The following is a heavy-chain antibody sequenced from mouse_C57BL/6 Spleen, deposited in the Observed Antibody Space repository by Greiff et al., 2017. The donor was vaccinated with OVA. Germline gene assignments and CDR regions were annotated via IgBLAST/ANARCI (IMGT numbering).Heavy chain of an antibody. V-gene: IGHV1-69*01. Sequence: QVQLQQPGAELVMPGASVKLSCKASGYTFTSYWMHWVKQRPGQGLEWIGEIDPSDSYTNYNQKFKGKSTLTVDKSSSTAYMQLSSLTSEDSAVYYCARGAGTFDYWGQGTTLTGSS. CDR2: IDPSDSYT. CDR1: GYTFTSYW. D-gene: IGHD4-1*01. CDR3: ARGAGTFDY. J-gene: IGHJ2*01.